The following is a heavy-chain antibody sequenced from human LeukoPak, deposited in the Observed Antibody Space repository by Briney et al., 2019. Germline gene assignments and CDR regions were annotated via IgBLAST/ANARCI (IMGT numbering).Heavy chain of an antibody. Sequence: PSETLSLTCTVSGGSISSSSYYWGWIRQPPGKGLEWIGSIYYSGSTYYNPSLKSRVTISVDTSKNQFSLKLSSVTAADTAVYYCARRISLEPPQAWGQGTLVTVSS. J-gene: IGHJ5*02. CDR1: GGSISSSSYY. CDR3: ARRISLEPPQA. D-gene: IGHD1-1*01. CDR2: IYYSGST. V-gene: IGHV4-39*01.